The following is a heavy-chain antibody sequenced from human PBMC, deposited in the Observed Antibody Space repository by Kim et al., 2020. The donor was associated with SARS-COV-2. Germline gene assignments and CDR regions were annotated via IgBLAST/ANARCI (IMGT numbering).Heavy chain of an antibody. CDR1: GFTFSNAW. D-gene: IGHD4-17*01. J-gene: IGHJ6*02. CDR3: TTVFSAATVADYYYYGMDV. Sequence: GGSLRLSCAASGFTFSNAWMSWVRQAPGKGLEWVGRIKSKTDGGTTDYAAPVKGRFTISRDDSKNTLYLQMNSLKTEDTAVYYCTTVFSAATVADYYYYGMDVWGQGTTVTLSS. CDR2: IKSKTDGGTT. V-gene: IGHV3-15*01.